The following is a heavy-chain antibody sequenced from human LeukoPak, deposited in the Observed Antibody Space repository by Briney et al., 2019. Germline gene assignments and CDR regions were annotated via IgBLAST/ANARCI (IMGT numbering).Heavy chain of an antibody. V-gene: IGHV3-30*18. J-gene: IGHJ6*02. CDR3: AKDLYEAGPMRYYYYGMDV. D-gene: IGHD3-16*01. CDR1: GFTFNSYG. Sequence: GYLRLYCAAYGFTFNSYGMERVRPAPGKGREGVADLSYDGSNKYYADSVKGRFTISRDNSKNTLYLQMNSLRAEDTAVYYCAKDLYEAGPMRYYYYGMDVWGQGTTVTVSS. CDR2: LSYDGSNK.